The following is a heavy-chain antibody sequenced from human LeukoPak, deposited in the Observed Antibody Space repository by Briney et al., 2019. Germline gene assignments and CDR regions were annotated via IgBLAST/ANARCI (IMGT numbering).Heavy chain of an antibody. J-gene: IGHJ3*02. CDR1: GFTFDDYG. CDR3: ARVTITIFGVAQAHDAFDI. D-gene: IGHD3-3*01. V-gene: IGHV3-20*04. Sequence: GGSLRLSCAASGFTFDDYGMSWVRQAPGKGLEWVSGINWNGGSTGYADSVKGRFTISRDNAKNSLYLQMNSLRAEDTALYYCARVTITIFGVAQAHDAFDIWGQGTMVTVSS. CDR2: INWNGGST.